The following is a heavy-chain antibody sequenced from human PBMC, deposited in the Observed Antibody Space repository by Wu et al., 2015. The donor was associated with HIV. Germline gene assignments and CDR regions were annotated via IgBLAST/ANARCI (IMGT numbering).Heavy chain of an antibody. CDR2: VIPIFKAA. CDR3: ARGPFPRSQYFGYFDY. Sequence: QVQLVQSGAEVKTPGSSVKVSCKTSGDTFSSYSINWVRQAPGQGLEWLGGVIPIFKAANYAQRFQGKLTITADDSTNTAFIYLSSLRSEDTAVYYCARGPFPRSQYFGYFDYWGQGTLVIVSS. V-gene: IGHV1-69*12. D-gene: IGHD2/OR15-2a*01. CDR1: GDTFSSYS. J-gene: IGHJ4*02.